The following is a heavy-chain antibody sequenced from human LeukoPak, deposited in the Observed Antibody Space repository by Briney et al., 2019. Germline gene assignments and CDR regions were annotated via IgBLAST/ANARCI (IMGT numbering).Heavy chain of an antibody. V-gene: IGHV5-51*01. CDR2: IYPGDSDI. CDR3: VRSSSGYRGPNDY. J-gene: IGHJ4*02. D-gene: IGHD3-22*01. CDR1: GCSFTSYW. Sequence: GESLKISCKGGGCSFTSYWIGWVRQMPGKGLEWMGIIYPGDSDIRYSPSFEGQVTISADKSISTAYLQWSSLKASDTAMYYCVRSSSGYRGPNDYWGQGTLVTVSS.